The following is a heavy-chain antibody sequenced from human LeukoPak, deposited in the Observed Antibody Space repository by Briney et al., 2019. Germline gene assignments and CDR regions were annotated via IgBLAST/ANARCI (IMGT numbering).Heavy chain of an antibody. V-gene: IGHV1-69*04. CDR2: IIPILGIA. CDR1: GGTFSSYA. CDR3: ARKFYGSGSSMPSDY. Sequence: SVKVSCKASGGTFSSYAISWVRQAPGQGLEWMGRIIPILGIANYAQKFQGRVTITADKSTSTAYMELSSLRSEDTAVYYCARKFYGSGSSMPSDYWGQGTLVTVSS. D-gene: IGHD3-10*01. J-gene: IGHJ4*02.